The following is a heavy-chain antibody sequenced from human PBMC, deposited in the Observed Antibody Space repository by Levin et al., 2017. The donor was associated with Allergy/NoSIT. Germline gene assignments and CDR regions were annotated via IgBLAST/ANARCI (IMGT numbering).Heavy chain of an antibody. CDR3: ARTVGAGECSGGSCSNWFDP. CDR2: ISRSGYT. V-gene: IGHV3-11*03. Sequence: LSLTCAVSGFRLSDHYMSWIRQAPGKGLEWVTYISRSGYTNYADSVKGRFTISRDNAENAMSLQMNSLTPEDTAMSYCARTVGAGECSGGSCSNWFDPWGQGSLVTVSS. J-gene: IGHJ5*02. D-gene: IGHD2-15*01. CDR1: GFRLSDHY.